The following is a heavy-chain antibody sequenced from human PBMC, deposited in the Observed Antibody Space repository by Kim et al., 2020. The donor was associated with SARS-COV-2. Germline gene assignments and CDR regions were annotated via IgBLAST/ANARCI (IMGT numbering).Heavy chain of an antibody. V-gene: IGHV1-24*01. CDR3: ATTTAQY. Sequence: DGETIYAQKFQGRVTMTEDISTDTAYMELSSLRSEDTAVYYCATTTAQYWGQGTLVTVSS. D-gene: IGHD4-17*01. J-gene: IGHJ4*02. CDR2: DGET.